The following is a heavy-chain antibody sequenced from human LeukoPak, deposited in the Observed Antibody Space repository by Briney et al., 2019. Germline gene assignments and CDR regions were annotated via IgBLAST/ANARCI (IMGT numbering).Heavy chain of an antibody. CDR3: AKAGRSSPNWFDP. J-gene: IGHJ5*02. CDR1: GFTFSSYT. CDR2: ISSSRSSI. V-gene: IGHV3-21*04. D-gene: IGHD6-6*01. Sequence: GGSLRLSCAASGFTFSSYTMNWVRQAPGKGLEWVSSISSSRSSIYYADSMKGRFTISRDNSKNTLYLQMNSLRAEDTAVYYCAKAGRSSPNWFDPWGQGTLVTVSS.